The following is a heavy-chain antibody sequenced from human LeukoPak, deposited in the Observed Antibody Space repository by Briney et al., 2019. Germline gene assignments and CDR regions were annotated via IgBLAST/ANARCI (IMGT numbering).Heavy chain of an antibody. CDR2: ISAYNGNT. V-gene: IGHV1-18*01. CDR3: AREETNYYDSSGYFYYFDY. J-gene: IGHJ4*02. Sequence: ASVKVSCKASGYTFTSNGISWVRQAPEQGLEWMGWISAYNGNTNYAQKLQGRVTMTTDTSTSTAYMELRSLRYDDTAVYYCAREETNYYDSSGYFYYFDYGGQGTLVTVSS. D-gene: IGHD3-22*01. CDR1: GYTFTSNG.